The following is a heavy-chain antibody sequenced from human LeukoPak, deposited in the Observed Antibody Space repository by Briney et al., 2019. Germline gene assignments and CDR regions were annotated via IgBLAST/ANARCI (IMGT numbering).Heavy chain of an antibody. CDR3: ATYRQVLLPFES. CDR2: ISGSGGST. V-gene: IGHV3-23*01. Sequence: GGSLRLSCAASGFTFSFYAMTWVRQAPGKGLEWVSTISGSGGSTYYADSVKGRFTISRDNSKNTLYLQMNSLRAEDTAIYYCATYRQVLLPFESWGQGTLVTVSS. D-gene: IGHD5-18*01. CDR1: GFTFSFYA. J-gene: IGHJ4*02.